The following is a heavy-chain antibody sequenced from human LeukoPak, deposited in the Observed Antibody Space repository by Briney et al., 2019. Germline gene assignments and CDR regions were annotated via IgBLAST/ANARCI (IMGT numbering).Heavy chain of an antibody. Sequence: PSETLSLTCAVYGGSFSGYYWSWIRQPPGKGLEWIGEINHSGSTNYNPSLKSRVTISVDTSKNQFSLKLSSVTAADTAVYYCARAPSWTYYYGSGSRGLDYWGQGTLVTVSS. D-gene: IGHD3-10*01. CDR3: ARAPSWTYYYGSGSRGLDY. V-gene: IGHV4-34*01. CDR2: INHSGST. J-gene: IGHJ4*02. CDR1: GGSFSGYY.